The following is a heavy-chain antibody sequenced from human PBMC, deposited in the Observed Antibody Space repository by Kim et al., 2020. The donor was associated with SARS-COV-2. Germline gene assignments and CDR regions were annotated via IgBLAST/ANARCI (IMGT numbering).Heavy chain of an antibody. Sequence: NSNPSLKVRVTISVDTSKNQCSLKLSSVTAADTAVYYCARRVYRVETFDYWGQGTLVTVSS. CDR3: ARRVYRVETFDY. V-gene: IGHV4-59*08. J-gene: IGHJ4*02. D-gene: IGHD3-16*02.